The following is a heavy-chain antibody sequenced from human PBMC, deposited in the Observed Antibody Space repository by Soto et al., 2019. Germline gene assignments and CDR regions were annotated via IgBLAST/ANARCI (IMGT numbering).Heavy chain of an antibody. CDR2: INPNSGGT. CDR3: ARGKAGSSSSIYYYAMDV. V-gene: IGHV1-2*02. CDR1: GYTFTGYY. Sequence: ASVKVSCKASGYTFTGYYMHWVRQAPGQGLEWMGWINPNSGGTNYAQKFQGRVTMTRDTSISTAYMELSRLRSDDTAVYYCARGKAGSSSSIYYYAMDVWGQGTTVTVSS. J-gene: IGHJ6*02. D-gene: IGHD6-6*01.